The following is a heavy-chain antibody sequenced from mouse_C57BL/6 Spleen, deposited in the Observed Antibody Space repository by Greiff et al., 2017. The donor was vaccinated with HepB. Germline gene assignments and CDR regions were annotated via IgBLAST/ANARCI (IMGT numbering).Heavy chain of an antibody. CDR2: IDPSDSST. D-gene: IGHD1-1*02. CDR1: GYTFTSYW. J-gene: IGHJ2*01. Sequence: QVQLQQSGAELVMPGASVKLSCKASGYTFTSYWMHWVKQRPGQGLEWIGEIDPSDSSTNYNQKFKGKSTLTVDKSSSTAYMQLSSLTSEDSAVYYCARYGGKFDYWGQGTTLTVSS. V-gene: IGHV1-69*01. CDR3: ARYGGKFDY.